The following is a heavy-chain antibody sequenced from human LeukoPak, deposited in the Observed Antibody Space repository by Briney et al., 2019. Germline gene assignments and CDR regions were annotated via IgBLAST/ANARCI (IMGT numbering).Heavy chain of an antibody. CDR2: IYHSGNS. CDR1: GGSISSSGYY. J-gene: IGHJ4*02. Sequence: PSETLSHTCIVSGGSISSSGYYWSWIRQHPGKGLEWIGYIYHSGNSYYNPSLKSRVIISVDTSKNPFSLKLNSVTAADTAVYYCARDSSGGYGFIDYWGQGSLVTVSS. V-gene: IGHV4-31*03. CDR3: ARDSSGGYGFIDY. D-gene: IGHD5-12*01.